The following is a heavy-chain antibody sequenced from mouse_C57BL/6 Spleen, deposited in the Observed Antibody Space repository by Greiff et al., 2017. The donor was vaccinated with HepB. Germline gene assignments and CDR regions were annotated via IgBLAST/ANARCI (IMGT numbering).Heavy chain of an antibody. CDR2: IYPGDGDT. V-gene: IGHV1-82*01. CDR1: GYAFSSSW. CDR3: ARFGHYDDGYAMDY. J-gene: IGHJ4*01. D-gene: IGHD2-4*01. Sequence: QVQLQQSGPELVKPGASVKISCKASGYAFSSSWMNWVKQRPGKGLEWIGRIYPGDGDTNYNGKFKGKATLTADKSSSTAYMQLSSLTSEDSAVYFCARFGHYDDGYAMDYWGQGTSVTVSS.